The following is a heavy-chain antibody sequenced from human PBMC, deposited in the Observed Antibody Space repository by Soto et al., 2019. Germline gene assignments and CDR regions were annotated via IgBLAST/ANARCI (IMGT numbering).Heavy chain of an antibody. D-gene: IGHD2-15*01. V-gene: IGHV3-23*01. J-gene: IGHJ4*02. CDR1: GFSFSNYA. Sequence: HPGGSLRLSCAASGFSFSNYAMNWVRQAPGKGLEWVSFISGSGGTTDYADSVRGRFTISRDNSKNTLYLQMNSLRAEDTAVYYCARDLSGGSAECYFDYWGQGTLVTVSS. CDR2: ISGSGGTT. CDR3: ARDLSGGSAECYFDY.